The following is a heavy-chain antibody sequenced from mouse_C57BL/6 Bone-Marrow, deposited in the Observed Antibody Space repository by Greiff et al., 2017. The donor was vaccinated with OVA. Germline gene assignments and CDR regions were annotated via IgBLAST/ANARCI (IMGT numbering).Heavy chain of an antibody. V-gene: IGHV1-85*01. Sequence: QVQLQQSGPELVKPGASVKLSCKASGYTFTSYDINWVKQRPGQGLEWIGWIYPRDGSTKYNEKFKGKATLTVDTSSSTAYMELHSLTSEDSAVYFWAREAFYSNHDYFDYWGQGTTLTVSS. J-gene: IGHJ2*01. CDR1: GYTFTSYD. CDR3: AREAFYSNHDYFDY. D-gene: IGHD2-5*01. CDR2: IYPRDGST.